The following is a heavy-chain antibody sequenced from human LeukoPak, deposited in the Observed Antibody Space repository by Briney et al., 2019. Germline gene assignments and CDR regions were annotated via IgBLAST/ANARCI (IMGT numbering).Heavy chain of an antibody. CDR2: IYPGDSDT. CDR1: GYSFTSDW. D-gene: IGHD4-11*01. V-gene: IGHV5-51*01. Sequence: GESLKISCKGSGYSFTSDWIGWVRQMPGKGLEWMGIIYPGDSDTRYSPSFQGQVSISADKSTSTAYLQWSSLKASDTAMYYCTRASTLTSPFDYWGQGTLVTVSS. CDR3: TRASTLTSPFDY. J-gene: IGHJ4*02.